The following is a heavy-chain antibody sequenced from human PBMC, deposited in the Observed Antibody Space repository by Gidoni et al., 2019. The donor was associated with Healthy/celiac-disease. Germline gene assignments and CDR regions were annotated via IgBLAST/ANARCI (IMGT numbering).Heavy chain of an antibody. Sequence: EVQLLESGGGLVQPGWSLRLSWAASRFNFSSYAMSWVREAPGKGLEWVSAISGSGGTTYYSNSVKGRLTISRDNSKNTLYLQMNSLRVEDTAVYYCAAYSSSCAIDAFDIWGQGTMVTVSS. CDR2: ISGSGGTT. D-gene: IGHD6-13*01. J-gene: IGHJ3*02. V-gene: IGHV3-23*01. CDR1: RFNFSSYA. CDR3: AAYSSSCAIDAFDI.